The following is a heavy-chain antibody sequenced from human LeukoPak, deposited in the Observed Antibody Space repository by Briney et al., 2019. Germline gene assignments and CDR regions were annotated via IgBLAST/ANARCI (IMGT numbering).Heavy chain of an antibody. V-gene: IGHV3-74*01. Sequence: GGSLRLSCAASGFTLSSFMMHWVRQAPGKGLVWVSHITSDGRTTRYADSVKGRFTISRDNAKNTLYLQMSSLRAEDTAVYYCARDWSGSLDFWGQGTLVTVSS. CDR3: ARDWSGSLDF. CDR2: ITSDGRTT. J-gene: IGHJ4*02. D-gene: IGHD1-26*01. CDR1: GFTLSSFM.